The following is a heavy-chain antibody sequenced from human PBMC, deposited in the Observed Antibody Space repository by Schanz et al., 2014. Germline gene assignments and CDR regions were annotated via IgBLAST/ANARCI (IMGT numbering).Heavy chain of an antibody. V-gene: IGHV1-18*01. CDR2: ISAYNGNT. J-gene: IGHJ4*02. CDR3: ARGGYSSGWYDRDIAHFDY. CDR1: GYTFTSYG. D-gene: IGHD6-19*01. Sequence: QVHLVQSGAEVKKPGSSVKVSCKASGYTFTSYGISWVRQAPGQGLEWMGWISAYNGNTNYAQKLQGRVTMTTDTSTSTAYMELRSLRSADTSVYYCARGGYSSGWYDRDIAHFDYWVQGALVTVSS.